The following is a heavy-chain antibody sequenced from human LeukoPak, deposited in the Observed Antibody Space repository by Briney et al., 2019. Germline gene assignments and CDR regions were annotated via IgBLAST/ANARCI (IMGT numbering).Heavy chain of an antibody. Sequence: SGTLSLTCSVSGGFISSSNWWSWVRQSPGGGLEWIGEIYHSGTTYYNPSLESRVTVSVDKFKNQFSLKLSSVTAADTAVYYCARVMLPYCTSSNCPDAFDIWGQGTMVTVSS. CDR3: ARVMLPYCTSSNCPDAFDI. CDR2: IYHSGTT. CDR1: GGFISSSNW. J-gene: IGHJ3*02. V-gene: IGHV4-4*02. D-gene: IGHD2-2*01.